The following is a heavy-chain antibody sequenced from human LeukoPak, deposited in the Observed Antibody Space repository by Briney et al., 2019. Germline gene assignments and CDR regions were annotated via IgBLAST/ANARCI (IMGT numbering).Heavy chain of an antibody. CDR1: GFTSSSYG. V-gene: IGHV3-23*01. CDR3: AREGGYSYGYGARYFDY. CDR2: ISASGGSK. J-gene: IGHJ4*02. D-gene: IGHD5-18*01. Sequence: GGTLRLSCAASGFTSSSYGMSWVRQAPGKGLEWVSAISASGGSKYYADSVKGRFTITRDKSKNTLYLQMNSRRAEDTTVYYCAREGGYSYGYGARYFDYWGQGTLVTVSS.